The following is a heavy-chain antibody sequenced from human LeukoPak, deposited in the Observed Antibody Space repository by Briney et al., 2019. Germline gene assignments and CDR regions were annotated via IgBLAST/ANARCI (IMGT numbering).Heavy chain of an antibody. CDR3: AKEGDYFDSSGYYYVRYFDY. J-gene: IGHJ4*02. CDR2: IRVSGGST. V-gene: IGHV3-23*01. D-gene: IGHD3-22*01. Sequence: GGSLRLSCAASGLTFSSYAMSWVRQAPGKGLEWVSAIRVSGGSTYYADSVKGRFTISRDNSKNTLYLQMNSLRADDTAVYYCAKEGDYFDSSGYYYVRYFDYWGQGTLVTVSS. CDR1: GLTFSSYA.